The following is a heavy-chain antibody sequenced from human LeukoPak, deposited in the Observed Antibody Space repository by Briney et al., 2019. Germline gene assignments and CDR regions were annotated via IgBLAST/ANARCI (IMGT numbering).Heavy chain of an antibody. J-gene: IGHJ5*02. CDR1: GDSISMHY. D-gene: IGHD3-9*01. CDR3: ASGGLRYFSRFDP. Sequence: SETLSLICSVSGDSISMHYWSWIRQPPGKGLEWIGYIDHTGSTNYNPSLNSRVTISRDTSKNHFSLELSSVTAADTAVYYCASGGLRYFSRFDPWGQGTLVTVSS. V-gene: IGHV4-59*11. CDR2: IDHTGST.